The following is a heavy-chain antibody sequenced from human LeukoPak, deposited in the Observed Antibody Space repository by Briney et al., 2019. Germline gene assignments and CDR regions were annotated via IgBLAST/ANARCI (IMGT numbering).Heavy chain of an antibody. J-gene: IGHJ6*02. D-gene: IGHD1-1*01. CDR3: ARTNWNYFNGMDV. Sequence: PSETLSLTCTVSGGSISSYYWSWIRQPPGKGLERIGYIYYSGSTNYNPSLKSRVTISVDTSKNQFSLKLSSVTAADTAVYYCARTNWNYFNGMDVWGQGTTVTVSS. CDR1: GGSISSYY. CDR2: IYYSGST. V-gene: IGHV4-59*01.